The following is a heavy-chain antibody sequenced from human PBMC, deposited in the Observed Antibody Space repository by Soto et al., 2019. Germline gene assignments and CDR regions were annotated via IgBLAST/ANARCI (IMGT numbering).Heavy chain of an antibody. CDR2: IYPGDSDT. V-gene: IGHV5-51*01. Sequence: GESLKISCKGSGYSFTTYWIGWVRQMPGKVLEGMVIIYPGDSDTRYSPSFQGQVTISADKSINTTYLQWSSLKASDTAIYYCPRQAAAGKYYYAMDVWGQGTTVTV. D-gene: IGHD6-13*01. J-gene: IGHJ6*02. CDR1: GYSFTTYW. CDR3: PRQAAAGKYYYAMDV.